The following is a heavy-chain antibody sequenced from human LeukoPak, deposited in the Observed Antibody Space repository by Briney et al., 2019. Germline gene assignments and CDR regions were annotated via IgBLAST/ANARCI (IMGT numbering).Heavy chain of an antibody. CDR3: ARSNGYDYVWGSYNFWFDP. D-gene: IGHD3-16*01. V-gene: IGHV1-2*02. J-gene: IGHJ5*02. Sequence: ASVKVSCKASGYTFTGYYMHWGRQAPGQGLEWMGWINPNSGGTNYAQKFQGRVTMTRDTSISTAYMELSRLRSDDTAVYYCARSNGYDYVWGSYNFWFDPWGQGTLVTVSS. CDR1: GYTFTGYY. CDR2: INPNSGGT.